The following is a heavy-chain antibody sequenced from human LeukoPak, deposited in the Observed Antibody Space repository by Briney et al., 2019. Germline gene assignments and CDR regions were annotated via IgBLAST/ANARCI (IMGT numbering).Heavy chain of an antibody. CDR2: ISAYNGNT. Sequence: ASVKVSCKASGYTFTSYGISWVRQAPGQGLEWMGWISAYNGNTNYAQKLQGRVTMTTDTSTSTAYMELRSLRSDDTAVYYCARDSASIMITFGGVIGNFDYWGQGTLVTVSS. D-gene: IGHD3-16*02. V-gene: IGHV1-18*01. CDR3: ARDSASIMITFGGVIGNFDY. J-gene: IGHJ4*02. CDR1: GYTFTSYG.